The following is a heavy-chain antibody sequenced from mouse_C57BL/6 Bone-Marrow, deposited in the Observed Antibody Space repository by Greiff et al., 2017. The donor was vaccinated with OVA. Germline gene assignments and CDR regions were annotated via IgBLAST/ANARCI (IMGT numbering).Heavy chain of an antibody. CDR1: GYTFTSYW. J-gene: IGHJ4*01. V-gene: IGHV1-5*01. Sequence: EVQLQQSGTVLARPGASVKMSCKTSGYTFTSYWMHWVKQRPGQGLEWIGAIYPGNSDTSYNQKFKGKAKLTAVTSASTAYMELSSLTNEDSAVYYCTREKGAVVATDAMDYWGQGTSVTVSS. CDR2: IYPGNSDT. D-gene: IGHD1-1*01. CDR3: TREKGAVVATDAMDY.